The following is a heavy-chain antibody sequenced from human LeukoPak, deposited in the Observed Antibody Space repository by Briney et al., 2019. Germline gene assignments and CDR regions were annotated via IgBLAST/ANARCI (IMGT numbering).Heavy chain of an antibody. J-gene: IGHJ4*02. CDR1: GYTFTSYY. D-gene: IGHD7-27*01. CDR2: INPSGGST. CDR3: VRTPPNWGFDY. Sequence: ASVKVSCKASGYTFTSYYMHWVRQAPGQGLEWMGIINPSGGSTSYAQKFQGRVTMTRDTSTSTVYMELSSLRSEDTAIYYCVRTPPNWGFDYWGQGTLVTVSS. V-gene: IGHV1-46*01.